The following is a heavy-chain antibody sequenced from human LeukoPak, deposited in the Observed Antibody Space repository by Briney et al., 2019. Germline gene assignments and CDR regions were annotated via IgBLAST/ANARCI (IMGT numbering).Heavy chain of an antibody. V-gene: IGHV4-30-2*01. CDR3: ARASNTDIVVVPAARGKGWFDP. CDR1: GGSISSGGYY. Sequence: SETLSLTCTVSGGSISSGGYYWSWIRQPPGKGLEWIGYIYHSGSTYYNPSLKSRVTISVDRSKNQFSLKLSSVTAADTAVYYCARASNTDIVVVPAARGKGWFDPWGQGTLVTVSS. CDR2: IYHSGST. D-gene: IGHD2-2*01. J-gene: IGHJ5*02.